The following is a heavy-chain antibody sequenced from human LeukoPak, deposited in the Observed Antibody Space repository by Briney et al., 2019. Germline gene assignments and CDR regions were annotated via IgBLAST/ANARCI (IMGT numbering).Heavy chain of an antibody. CDR2: IYPGDSDT. V-gene: IGHV5-51*01. Sequence: GESLKISCKGSGYRFTSYWIGWVRQMPGKGLEWMGIIYPGDSDTRYSPSFQGQVTISADKSISAASLQWSSLKASDTAMYYCARHTANWSGDYPDYWGQGTLVTVSS. D-gene: IGHD4-17*01. J-gene: IGHJ4*02. CDR1: GYRFTSYW. CDR3: ARHTANWSGDYPDY.